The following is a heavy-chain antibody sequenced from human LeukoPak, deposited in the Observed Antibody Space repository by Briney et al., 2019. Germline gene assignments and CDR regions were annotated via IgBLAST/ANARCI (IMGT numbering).Heavy chain of an antibody. CDR1: GYTFTSYD. Sequence: ASVKVSCKASGYTFTSYDINWVRQAPGQGLEWMGWMNPNSGNTGYAQKFQGRVTMTRDTSITTAYMELSSLRSEDTAVYYCARVVIRGTTGDGGDYWGQGTLVTVSS. CDR3: ARVVIRGTTGDGGDY. V-gene: IGHV1-8*01. CDR2: MNPNSGNT. J-gene: IGHJ4*02. D-gene: IGHD1-14*01.